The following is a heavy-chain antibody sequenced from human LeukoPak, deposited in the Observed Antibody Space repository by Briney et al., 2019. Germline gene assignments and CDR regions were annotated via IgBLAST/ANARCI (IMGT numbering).Heavy chain of an antibody. CDR3: AKDVKATVTLNWFDP. Sequence: GGSLRLSCAASGFTFSSYAMSWVRQASGKGLEWVSAISGSGGSTYYADSVKGRFTISRDNSKNTLYLQMNSLRAEDTAVYYCAKDVKATVTLNWFDPWGQGTLVTVSS. D-gene: IGHD4-17*01. CDR2: ISGSGGST. V-gene: IGHV3-23*01. J-gene: IGHJ5*02. CDR1: GFTFSSYA.